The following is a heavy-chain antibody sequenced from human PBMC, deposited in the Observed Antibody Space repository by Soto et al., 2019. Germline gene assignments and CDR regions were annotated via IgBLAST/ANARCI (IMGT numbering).Heavy chain of an antibody. J-gene: IGHJ6*02. Sequence: EVQLLESGGDLVQPGGSLRLSCAASGFTFSSYAMTWVRQAPGKGLEWVSGISGSGGSTYYADSVKGLFTITRDNSKNTMYLQMNSLRAEDTAVYYCAKGVRSYYYYGMDVWGQGTTVTVSS. D-gene: IGHD3-22*01. CDR3: AKGVRSYYYYGMDV. CDR2: ISGSGGST. V-gene: IGHV3-23*01. CDR1: GFTFSSYA.